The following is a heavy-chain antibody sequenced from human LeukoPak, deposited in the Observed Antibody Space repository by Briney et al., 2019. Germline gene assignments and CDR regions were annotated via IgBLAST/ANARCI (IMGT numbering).Heavy chain of an antibody. CDR1: GFTFSSYE. D-gene: IGHD4-17*01. Sequence: GGSLRLSCAASGFTFSSYEMNWVRQAPGKGLEWVSYISSSGSTIYYADSVKGRFTISRDNAKNSLYLQMNSLRAEDTAVYYCARAFRDDYGDVKFDYWGQGTLVTVSS. J-gene: IGHJ4*02. CDR2: ISSSGSTI. V-gene: IGHV3-48*03. CDR3: ARAFRDDYGDVKFDY.